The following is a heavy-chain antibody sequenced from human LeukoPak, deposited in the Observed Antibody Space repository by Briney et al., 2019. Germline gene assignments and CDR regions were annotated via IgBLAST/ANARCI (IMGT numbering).Heavy chain of an antibody. D-gene: IGHD2-8*01. Sequence: GGSLRLSCAASGFTVSSNYMSWVRQAPGKGLERVSVIYSGGSTYYADSVKGRFTISRDNSKNTLYLQMNSLRAEDTAVYYCARESANCTIGVCYTEDYFDYWGQGTLVTVSS. V-gene: IGHV3-66*02. CDR3: ARESANCTIGVCYTEDYFDY. CDR2: IYSGGST. J-gene: IGHJ4*02. CDR1: GFTVSSNY.